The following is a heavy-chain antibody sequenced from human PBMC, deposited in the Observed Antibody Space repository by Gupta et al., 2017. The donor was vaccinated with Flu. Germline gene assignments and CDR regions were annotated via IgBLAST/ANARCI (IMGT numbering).Heavy chain of an antibody. Sequence: QVQLVESGGGVVQPGRSLRLSCAASGFTFSSYGMHWVRQAPGKGLEWVAVIWYDGSNKYYADSVKGRFTISRDNSKNTLYLQMNSLRAEDTAVYYCAREYYYDSSGAGGDYWGQGTLVTVSS. J-gene: IGHJ4*02. V-gene: IGHV3-33*01. CDR1: GFTFSSYG. CDR3: AREYYYDSSGAGGDY. D-gene: IGHD3-22*01. CDR2: IWYDGSNK.